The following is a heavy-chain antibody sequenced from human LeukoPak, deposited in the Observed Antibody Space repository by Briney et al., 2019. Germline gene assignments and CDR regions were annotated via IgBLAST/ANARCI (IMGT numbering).Heavy chain of an antibody. D-gene: IGHD2-8*01. Sequence: GGSLRLSCAASGFIFSSYGMHWVRQAPGKGLEWVAIIWYDGSNKYYADSVEGRFTISRDNSKNTLYLQMNSLRAEDTAVYYCTRDKGCANGVCYYYFDYWGQGTLVTVSS. V-gene: IGHV3-33*01. CDR2: IWYDGSNK. J-gene: IGHJ4*02. CDR3: TRDKGCANGVCYYYFDY. CDR1: GFIFSSYG.